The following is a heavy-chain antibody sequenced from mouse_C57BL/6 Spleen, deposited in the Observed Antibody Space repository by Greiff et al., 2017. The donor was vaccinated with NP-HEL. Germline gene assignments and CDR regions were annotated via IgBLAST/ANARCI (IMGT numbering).Heavy chain of an antibody. Sequence: VQLQQSGAELVKPGASVKLSCKASGYTFTSYWMQWVKQRPGQGLEWIGEIDTSDSYTNFNQKFKGKATVTVDTSSSTAYMQLSSLTSEASAVYYCARRDYSHPPRWGQGTTLTVSS. J-gene: IGHJ2*01. CDR1: GYTFTSYW. CDR3: ARRDYSHPPR. CDR2: IDTSDSYT. V-gene: IGHV1-50*01. D-gene: IGHD2-12*01.